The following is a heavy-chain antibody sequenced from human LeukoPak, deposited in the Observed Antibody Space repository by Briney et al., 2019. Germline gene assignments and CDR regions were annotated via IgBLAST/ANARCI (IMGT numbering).Heavy chain of an antibody. CDR2: TYYRSKWYN. J-gene: IGHJ3*02. CDR3: AREGPAFDI. CDR1: GDSVSSISAA. Sequence: SQTLSLTCDISGDSVSSISAAWNWIRQSPSRGLEWLGKTYYRSKWYNDYAVSVKGRITVNPDTSKNQFSLQLHSVTPDDSAVYYCAREGPAFDIWGQGTIVTVSS. V-gene: IGHV6-1*01.